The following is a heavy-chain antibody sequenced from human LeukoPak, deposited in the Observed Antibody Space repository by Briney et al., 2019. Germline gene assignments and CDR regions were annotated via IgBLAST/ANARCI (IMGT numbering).Heavy chain of an antibody. CDR2: IYYSGST. V-gene: IGHV4-39*01. CDR1: GGSISSRDYY. D-gene: IGHD3-10*01. CDR3: ARYPMGRFYGMDV. J-gene: IGHJ6*02. Sequence: PSETLSLTCTVSGGSISSRDYYWGWIRQPPGKGLEWIGSIYYSGSTYYNPSLQSRVTISVDTSKNQFSLKLSSVTAADTAVYYCARYPMGRFYGMDVWGQGTTVTVSS.